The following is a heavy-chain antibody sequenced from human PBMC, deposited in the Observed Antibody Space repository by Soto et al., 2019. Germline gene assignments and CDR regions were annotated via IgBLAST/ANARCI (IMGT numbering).Heavy chain of an antibody. CDR1: GFTFSNYE. CDR3: AREGQKGYNVGFDH. D-gene: IGHD5-12*01. CDR2: ISVSGGNK. V-gene: IGHV3-48*03. Sequence: QTGGSLRLSCAASGFTFSNYEMNWVRQAPGKGLEWVSYISVSGGNKYYADSVKGRFTISRDNAKNSLYLQMNSLRAEDTALYYCAREGQKGYNVGFDHWGQGTLVTVSS. J-gene: IGHJ4*02.